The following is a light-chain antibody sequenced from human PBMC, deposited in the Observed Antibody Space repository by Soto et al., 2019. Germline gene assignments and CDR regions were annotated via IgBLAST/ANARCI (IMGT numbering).Light chain of an antibody. CDR1: QTVGDN. Sequence: ETAMTQSPVTLSLSPGERATLSCRASQTVGDNVAWYRQKPGQPPSLLIYGASTRAPGVPARFSGSGSGTDFILTISSLQSEDFGFNYFQQYNNWPLGTFGQGTRVEI. J-gene: IGKJ1*01. V-gene: IGKV3-15*01. CDR3: QQYNNWPLGT. CDR2: GAS.